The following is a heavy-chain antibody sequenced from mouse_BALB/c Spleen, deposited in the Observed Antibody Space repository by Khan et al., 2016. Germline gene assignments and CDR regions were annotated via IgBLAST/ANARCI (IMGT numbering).Heavy chain of an antibody. CDR3: TRFPPRYGSSYWYFDV. CDR2: IYPSDSYT. CDR1: GYTFTSYW. J-gene: IGHJ1*01. Sequence: QVQLQQPGAELVRPGASVKLSCKASGYTFTSYWINWVKQRPGQGLEWIGNIYPSDSYTNYNQKFKDKATLTVDKSSRTAYMPLSSPTSEDSAVYYCTRFPPRYGSSYWYFDVWGAGTTVTVSS. D-gene: IGHD1-1*01. V-gene: IGHV1-69*02.